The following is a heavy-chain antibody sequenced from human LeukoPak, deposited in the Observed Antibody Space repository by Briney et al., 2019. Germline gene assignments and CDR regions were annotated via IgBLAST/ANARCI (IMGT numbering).Heavy chain of an antibody. Sequence: GASVKVSCKASGGTFSSYAISWVRQAPGQGLEWMGGIIPIFGTANYAQKFQGRVTITADKSTSTAYMELRSLRSDDTAVYYCAREVAGINWFDPWGQGTLVTVSS. D-gene: IGHD6-19*01. CDR1: GGTFSSYA. CDR2: IIPIFGTA. V-gene: IGHV1-69*06. J-gene: IGHJ5*02. CDR3: AREVAGINWFDP.